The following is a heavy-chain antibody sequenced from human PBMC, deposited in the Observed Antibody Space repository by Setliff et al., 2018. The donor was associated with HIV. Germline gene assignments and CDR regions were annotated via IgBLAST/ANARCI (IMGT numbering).Heavy chain of an antibody. J-gene: IGHJ3*02. Sequence: PGGSLRLSCAASGFTFSNYAMGWVRQGPGKGLEWVSTIGAVGSPTFYAESVKGRFTISKDNSKNTLYLQMSSLRDEDTAVYYCAKVFFFGVDAFDIWGQGTMVTVSS. D-gene: IGHD3-10*01. V-gene: IGHV3-23*01. CDR3: AKVFFFGVDAFDI. CDR2: IGAVGSPT. CDR1: GFTFSNYA.